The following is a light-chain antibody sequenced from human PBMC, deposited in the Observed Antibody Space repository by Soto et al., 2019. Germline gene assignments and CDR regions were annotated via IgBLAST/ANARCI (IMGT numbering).Light chain of an antibody. CDR1: QSVSSN. Sequence: EIVMTQSPATLSVSPGERATLSCRASQSVSSNLAWYQQKPGQAPRLLIYGASTRATGIPARFSGSGSGTEFTLPISSLQSEDFAVYYCQNYSNWPRTFGQGTKVEIK. V-gene: IGKV3-15*01. CDR2: GAS. J-gene: IGKJ1*01. CDR3: QNYSNWPRT.